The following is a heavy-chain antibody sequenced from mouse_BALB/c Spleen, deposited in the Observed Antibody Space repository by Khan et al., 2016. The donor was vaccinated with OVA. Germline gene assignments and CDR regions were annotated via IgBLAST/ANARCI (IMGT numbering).Heavy chain of an antibody. V-gene: IGHV9-3-1*01. D-gene: IGHD2-3*01. Sequence: QIQLVQSGPELKKPGETVKISCRASGYTFTNYGMNWVKQAPGQGLKWMGWINTYIGEPTYADDFKGRFAFSFETSASTAYLQINNLKTEDTATYCCARSNGYYWFAYWGQGTLVTVSA. CDR1: GYTFTNYG. CDR2: INTYIGEP. CDR3: ARSNGYYWFAY. J-gene: IGHJ3*01.